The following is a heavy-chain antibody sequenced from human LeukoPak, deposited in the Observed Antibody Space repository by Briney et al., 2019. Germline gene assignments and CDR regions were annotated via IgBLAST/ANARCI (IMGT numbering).Heavy chain of an antibody. CDR2: INTNTGNP. CDR3: ARGYSSSWYTLGHYYYYYMDV. Sequence: ASVKVSFKASGCTFTSYAMNWVRQAPGPGLEWMGWINTNTGNPTYAQGFTGRFVFSLDTSVSTAYLQISSLKAEDTAVYYCARGYSSSWYTLGHYYYYYMDVWGKGTTVTVSS. V-gene: IGHV7-4-1*02. D-gene: IGHD6-13*01. CDR1: GCTFTSYA. J-gene: IGHJ6*03.